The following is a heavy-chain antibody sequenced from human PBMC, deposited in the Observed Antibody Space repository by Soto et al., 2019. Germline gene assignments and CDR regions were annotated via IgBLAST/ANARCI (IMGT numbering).Heavy chain of an antibody. CDR2: INYSGIT. V-gene: IGHV4-30-4*08. CDR3: ARVVREEVAYPNFNY. Sequence: SKTLSLTCTVSVGSISSGDYYWSGIRQPPGKGLEWIGDINYSGITNDNPSLKSRVTISVDTSRKQFSLNLRPVTAADTAVYYCARVVREEVAYPNFNYWGKVTLVFVS. J-gene: IGHJ4*02. CDR1: VGSISSGDYY. D-gene: IGHD5-12*01.